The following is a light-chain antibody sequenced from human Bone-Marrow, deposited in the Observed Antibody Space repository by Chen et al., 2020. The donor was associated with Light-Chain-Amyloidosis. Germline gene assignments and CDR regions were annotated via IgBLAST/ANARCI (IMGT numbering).Light chain of an antibody. J-gene: IGKJ4*01. CDR2: GSS. V-gene: IGKV3-20*01. CDR3: QQYGTSPLT. CDR1: QTISSNY. Sequence: EIVLTQSSGHLSLAPGEGSNLSCRASQTISSNYLTWYQQKFGQAPRLLIYGSSSRATGIPDRFTGSGSGTDFTLTINRLEPEDFAMYYCQQYGTSPLTFGGGTKVEIK.